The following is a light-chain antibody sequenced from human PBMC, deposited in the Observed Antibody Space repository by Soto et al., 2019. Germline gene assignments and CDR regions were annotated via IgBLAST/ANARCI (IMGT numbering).Light chain of an antibody. CDR3: QSYDTGLSGSV. CDR1: SSNIGAGYD. Sequence: QSVLTQPPSVSGAPGQRVTISCTGSSSNIGAGYDVHWYQQLPGTAPKLLVYGHSNRPSGVPDRFSGSNSGTSASLAITGLQAEDEADYYCQSYDTGLSGSVFGGGTKLTVL. J-gene: IGLJ2*01. V-gene: IGLV1-40*01. CDR2: GHS.